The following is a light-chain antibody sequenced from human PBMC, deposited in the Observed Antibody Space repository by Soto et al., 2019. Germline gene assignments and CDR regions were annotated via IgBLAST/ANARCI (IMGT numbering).Light chain of an antibody. CDR1: QSIGRW. V-gene: IGKV1-5*01. Sequence: DIQMTQYPSTLSASIGDSVTIPGRARQSIGRWLDWYQKNTGKAPKRLIYAASSLQSGVPSRLRGSGSGTEFTITISSMKTEDFETYYCLQYNSFPFTFGQGTRLEIK. CDR2: AAS. J-gene: IGKJ5*01. CDR3: LQYNSFPFT.